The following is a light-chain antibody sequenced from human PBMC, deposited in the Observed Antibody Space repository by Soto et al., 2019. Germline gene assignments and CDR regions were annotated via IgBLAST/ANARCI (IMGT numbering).Light chain of an antibody. V-gene: IGKV3-15*01. CDR2: GAS. J-gene: IGKJ1*01. CDR3: QQYNKWPQT. CDR1: QSVATN. Sequence: DIELTQSPSSLSLSPGERAALSCRASQSVATNLAWYQQRPGQAPRLLIYGASKRAIGLPARFSGSGSGTEFTLTITSLQSEDFAVYYCQQYNKWPQTFGQGTKVDIK.